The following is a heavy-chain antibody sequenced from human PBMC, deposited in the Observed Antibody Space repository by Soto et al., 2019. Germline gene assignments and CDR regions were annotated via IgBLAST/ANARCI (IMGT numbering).Heavy chain of an antibody. Sequence: ASVKVSCKASGYTFTSYYMHWVRQAPGQGLEWMGIINPSGGSTSYAQKFQGRITMTRDTSTSTVYMELSSLRSEDTAVYYCARELCYDSSGYNYGMYVWGQGSTVTVSS. D-gene: IGHD3-22*01. CDR2: INPSGGST. J-gene: IGHJ6*02. CDR1: GYTFTSYY. CDR3: ARELCYDSSGYNYGMYV. V-gene: IGHV1-46*01.